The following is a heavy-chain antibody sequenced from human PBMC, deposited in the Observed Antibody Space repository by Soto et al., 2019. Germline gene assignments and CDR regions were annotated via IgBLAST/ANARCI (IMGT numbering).Heavy chain of an antibody. Sequence: EVQLVESGGGLVQPGGSLRLSCAASGFTFSSYWMSWVRQAPGKGLEWVANIKQDGSEKYYVDSVKGRFTISRDNAKNSLYLQMNSLRAEDTAVYYCARAGYCTNGVCPAHSDCWGQGTLVNVSS. CDR2: IKQDGSEK. V-gene: IGHV3-7*01. D-gene: IGHD2-8*01. CDR3: ARAGYCTNGVCPAHSDC. J-gene: IGHJ4*02. CDR1: GFTFSSYW.